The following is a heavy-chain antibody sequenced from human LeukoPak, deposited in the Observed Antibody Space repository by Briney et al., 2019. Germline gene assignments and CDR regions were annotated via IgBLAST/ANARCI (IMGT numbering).Heavy chain of an antibody. CDR3: ARGIVVVAATQGNWFDP. CDR1: GYTFTSYG. Sequence: ASVKVSCKASGYTFTSYGISWVRQAPGQGLEWMGWISAYNGNTNYAQKLQGRVTITADKSTSTAYMELSSLRSEDTAVYYCARGIVVVAATQGNWFDPWGQGTLVTVSS. CDR2: ISAYNGNT. D-gene: IGHD2-15*01. J-gene: IGHJ5*02. V-gene: IGHV1-18*01.